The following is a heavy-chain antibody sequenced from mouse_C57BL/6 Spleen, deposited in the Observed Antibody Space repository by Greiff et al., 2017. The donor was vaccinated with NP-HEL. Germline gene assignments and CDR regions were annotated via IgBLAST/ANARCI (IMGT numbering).Heavy chain of an antibody. CDR2: IDPANGNT. CDR3: ARSGYYGSSYSWFAY. D-gene: IGHD1-1*01. Sequence: EVQLQESVAELVRPGASVKLSCTASGFNIKNTYMHWVKQRPEQGLEWIGRIDPANGNTKYAPKFQGKANITADTSSNTAYLQLSSLTSEDTAIYYCARSGYYGSSYSWFAYWGQGTLVTVSA. J-gene: IGHJ3*01. CDR1: GFNIKNTY. V-gene: IGHV14-3*01.